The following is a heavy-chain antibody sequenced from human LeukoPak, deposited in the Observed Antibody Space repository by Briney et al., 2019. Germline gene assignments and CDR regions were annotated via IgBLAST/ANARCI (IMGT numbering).Heavy chain of an antibody. D-gene: IGHD3-22*01. CDR3: ARDRYYYDSSGYREEAWFDP. J-gene: IGHJ5*02. V-gene: IGHV3-53*01. Sequence: GGSLRLSCAASGFTVSSNYMSWVRQAPGKGLEWVSVIYSGGSTYYADSVKGRFTISRDNSKNTLYLQMNSLRAEDTAVYYCARDRYYYDSSGYREEAWFDPWGQGTLVTVSS. CDR1: GFTVSSNY. CDR2: IYSGGST.